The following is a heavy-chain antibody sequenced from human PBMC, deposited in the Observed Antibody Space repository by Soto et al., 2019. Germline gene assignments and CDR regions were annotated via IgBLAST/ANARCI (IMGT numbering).Heavy chain of an antibody. D-gene: IGHD2-15*01. CDR1: GGTFSSYA. V-gene: IGHV1-69*01. J-gene: IGHJ6*02. CDR3: ASGSCSGGSCYYYYYGMDV. CDR2: IIPIFGTA. Sequence: QVQLVQSGAEVKKPGSSVKVSCKASGGTFSSYAISWVRQAPGQGLEWMGGIIPIFGTANYAQKFQGRVTITADESTRTAYMELSSLRSEDTAVYYCASGSCSGGSCYYYYYGMDVWGQGTTVTVSS.